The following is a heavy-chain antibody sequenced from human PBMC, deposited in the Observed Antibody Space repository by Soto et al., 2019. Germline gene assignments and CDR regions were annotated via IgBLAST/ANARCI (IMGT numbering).Heavy chain of an antibody. CDR3: ARDRGDCYDRGNWFDP. D-gene: IGHD3-22*01. CDR2: ISYDGSNK. J-gene: IGHJ5*02. CDR1: GFTFSSYA. Sequence: QVQLVESGGGVVQPGRSLRLSCAASGFTFSSYAMHWVRQAPGKGLEWVAVISYDGSNKYYADSVKGRFTISRDNSKNTLYLQMNSLRAEDTAVYYCARDRGDCYDRGNWFDPWGQGTLVTVSS. V-gene: IGHV3-30-3*01.